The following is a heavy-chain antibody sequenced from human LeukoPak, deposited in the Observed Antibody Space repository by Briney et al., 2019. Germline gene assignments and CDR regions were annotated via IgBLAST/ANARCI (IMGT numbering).Heavy chain of an antibody. CDR3: AKESGEYCSGGSCYPFDH. CDR2: ISYDGSNK. J-gene: IGHJ4*02. D-gene: IGHD2-15*01. V-gene: IGHV3-30*18. Sequence: GGSLRLSCAASGFTFSGYGMHWVRRAPGKGLEWVAGISYDGSNKYYVDSVKGRFTISRDNSKNTLYLQMNSLRAEDTAVYYCAKESGEYCSGGSCYPFDHWGQGTLVTVSS. CDR1: GFTFSGYG.